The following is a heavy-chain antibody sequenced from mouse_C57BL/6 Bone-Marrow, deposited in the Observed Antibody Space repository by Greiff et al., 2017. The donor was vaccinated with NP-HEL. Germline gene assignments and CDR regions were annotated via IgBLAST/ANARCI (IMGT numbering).Heavy chain of an antibody. CDR3: ARVLRPVAGGYFDV. J-gene: IGHJ1*03. D-gene: IGHD1-2*01. CDR2: ISSGSSTI. V-gene: IGHV5-17*01. Sequence: EVKVEESGGGLVKPGGSLKLSCAASGFTFSDSGMHWVRQAPEKGLEWVAYISSGSSTIYYADTVKGRFTISRDNAKNTLCLQMTSLRSEDTAMYYCARVLRPVAGGYFDVWGTGTTVTVSS. CDR1: GFTFSDSG.